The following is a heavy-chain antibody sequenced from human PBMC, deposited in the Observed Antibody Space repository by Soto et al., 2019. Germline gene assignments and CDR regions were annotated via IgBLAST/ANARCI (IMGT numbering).Heavy chain of an antibody. J-gene: IGHJ6*02. CDR2: IYPGDSDT. Sequence: GESLKISCKGSGYSFTSYWIGWVRQMPGKGLEWMGIIYPGDSDTRYSPSFQGQVTISADKSLRTAYLQWTSLKASDTALYYCARTRSFTLGFYYDGMDVWGQGTTVTVSS. CDR3: ARTRSFTLGFYYDGMDV. CDR1: GYSFTSYW. V-gene: IGHV5-51*01. D-gene: IGHD6-6*01.